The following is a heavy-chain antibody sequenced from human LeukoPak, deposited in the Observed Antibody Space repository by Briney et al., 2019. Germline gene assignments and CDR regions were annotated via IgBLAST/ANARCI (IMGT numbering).Heavy chain of an antibody. J-gene: IGHJ4*02. D-gene: IGHD3-10*01. CDR1: GGSVSGGDFY. Sequence: SQTLSLTCTVSGGSVSGGDFYWSWIRQPAGKGLEWIGYIYYSGSTNYNPSLKSRLTISVDTSKNQFSLKLSSVTAADTAVYYCAREYPLYGSGSIDYWGQGTLVTVSS. CDR3: AREYPLYGSGSIDY. V-gene: IGHV4-61*10. CDR2: IYYSGST.